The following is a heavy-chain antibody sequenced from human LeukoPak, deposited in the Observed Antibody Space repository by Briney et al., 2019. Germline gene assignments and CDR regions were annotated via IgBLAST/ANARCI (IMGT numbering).Heavy chain of an antibody. Sequence: SETLSLTCTVSDGSISNYYWNWIRQPPGKGLEWIGHILYSGSTNYNPSLKSRVTISVDTSKNQFSLKLRSVTAADTAVYYCARAFHSEYYYDSSGHSPTFDFWGQGTLVTVSS. CDR2: ILYSGST. J-gene: IGHJ4*02. D-gene: IGHD3-22*01. CDR1: DGSISNYY. V-gene: IGHV4-59*01. CDR3: ARAFHSEYYYDSSGHSPTFDF.